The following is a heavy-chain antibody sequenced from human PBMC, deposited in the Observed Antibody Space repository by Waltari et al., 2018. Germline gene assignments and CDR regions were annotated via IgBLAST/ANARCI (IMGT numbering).Heavy chain of an antibody. D-gene: IGHD1-1*01. J-gene: IGHJ4*02. CDR1: GGSFSGYY. V-gene: IGHV4-34*01. CDR2: INHSGST. Sequence: QVQLQQWGAGLLKPSETLSLTCAVYGGSFSGYYWSWIRQPPGKGLEWIGEINHSGSTNYNPSLKSRVTISVDTSKNQCSLKLSSVTAADTAVYYCARAKVPDYWGQGTLVTVSS. CDR3: ARAKVPDY.